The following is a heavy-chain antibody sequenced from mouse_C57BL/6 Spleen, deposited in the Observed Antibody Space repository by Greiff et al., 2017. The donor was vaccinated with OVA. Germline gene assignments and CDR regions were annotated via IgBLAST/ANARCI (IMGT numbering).Heavy chain of an antibody. CDR1: GYTFTSYW. J-gene: IGHJ2*01. V-gene: IGHV1-55*01. CDR2: IYPGSGST. CDR3: ARSEITTVVVDY. D-gene: IGHD1-1*01. Sequence: QVQLKQPGAELVQPGASVKMSCKASGYTFTSYWITWVKQRPGQGLEWIGDIYPGSGSTNYNEKFKSKATLTVDTSSSTAYMQLSSLTSADSAVDYCARSEITTVVVDYWGQGTTLTVSS.